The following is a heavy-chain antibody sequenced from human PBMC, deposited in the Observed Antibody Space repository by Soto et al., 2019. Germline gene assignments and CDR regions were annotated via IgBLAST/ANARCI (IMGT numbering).Heavy chain of an antibody. Sequence: SVKVSCKASGGTFSSYAISWVRQAPGQGLEWMGGIIPIFGTANYAQKFQGRVTITADESTSTAYMELSSLRSEDTAVYYCATSYGDTAMDPDNYWGQGTLVTVS. V-gene: IGHV1-69*13. D-gene: IGHD5-18*01. CDR2: IIPIFGTA. CDR1: GGTFSSYA. J-gene: IGHJ4*02. CDR3: ATSYGDTAMDPDNY.